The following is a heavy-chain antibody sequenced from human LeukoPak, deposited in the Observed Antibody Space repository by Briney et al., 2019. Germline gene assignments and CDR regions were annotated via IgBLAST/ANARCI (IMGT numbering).Heavy chain of an antibody. CDR2: INHSGST. D-gene: IGHD3-10*01. CDR3: ARERYYGSGSYYRKPYGMDV. Sequence: PSETLSLTCAVYGGSFSGYYWSWIRQLPGKGLEWIGEINHSGSTNYNPSLKSRVTISVDTSKNQFSLKLSSVTAADTAVYYCARERYYGSGSYYRKPYGMDVWGKGTTVTVSS. V-gene: IGHV4-34*01. CDR1: GGSFSGYY. J-gene: IGHJ6*04.